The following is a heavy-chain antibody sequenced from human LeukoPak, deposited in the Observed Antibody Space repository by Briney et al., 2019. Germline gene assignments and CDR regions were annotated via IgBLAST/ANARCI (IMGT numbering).Heavy chain of an antibody. CDR3: ARLRAIVVVPEAMDV. Sequence: GGSLRLSCAASGFTFSSYEMNWVRQAPGKGLEWVSYISSSGSTIYYADSVKGRFTISRDNAKNSLYLQMNSLRAEDTAVYYCARLRAIVVVPEAMDVWGKGTTVTISS. D-gene: IGHD2-2*01. CDR1: GFTFSSYE. CDR2: ISSSGSTI. V-gene: IGHV3-48*03. J-gene: IGHJ6*04.